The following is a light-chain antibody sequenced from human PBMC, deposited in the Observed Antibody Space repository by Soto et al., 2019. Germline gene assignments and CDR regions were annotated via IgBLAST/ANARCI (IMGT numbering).Light chain of an antibody. CDR1: QTLSTMF. V-gene: IGKV3-20*01. CDR2: GTS. CDR3: QHYGSAPYT. J-gene: IGKJ2*01. Sequence: VLTQSPGTLSLSPGERATLSCRSSQTLSTMFLAWYQQKPGQAPGLLIYGTSTRAAGIPDRFSGSGSGTDFTLTISTLAPEDIAVYYCQHYGSAPYTFGQGTQLEIK.